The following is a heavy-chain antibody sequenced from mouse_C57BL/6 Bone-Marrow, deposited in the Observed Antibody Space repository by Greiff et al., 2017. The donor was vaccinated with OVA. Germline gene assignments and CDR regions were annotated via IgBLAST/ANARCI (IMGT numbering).Heavy chain of an antibody. V-gene: IGHV1-64*01. CDR2: IHPNSGST. D-gene: IGHD1-1*01. J-gene: IGHJ1*03. CDR3: ARSCYGSSPPYFDV. Sequence: QVQLQQPGAELVKPGASVKLSCKASGYTFTSYWMHWVKQRPGQGLEWIGMIHPNSGSTNYNEKFKSKATLTVDKSSSTAYMQLSSLTSEDSAVYYCARSCYGSSPPYFDVWGTGTTVTVS. CDR1: GYTFTSYW.